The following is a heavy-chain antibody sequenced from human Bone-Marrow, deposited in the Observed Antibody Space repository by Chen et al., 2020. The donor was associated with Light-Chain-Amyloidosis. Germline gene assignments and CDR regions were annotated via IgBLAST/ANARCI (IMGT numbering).Heavy chain of an antibody. CDR3: ARGIDY. V-gene: IGHV4-34*01. CDR2: INHSGKS. Sequence: QVHLQQWGAGLLRPSETLSLTCGVYGGSFNDYYMTWFSQPPGKGLEWIGEINHSGKSNLNPSLSGRVTMSIDAAKGQFSLEVTSLTGADTAMYYCARGIDYWGQGTLVTVSS. J-gene: IGHJ4*02. CDR1: GGSFNDYY.